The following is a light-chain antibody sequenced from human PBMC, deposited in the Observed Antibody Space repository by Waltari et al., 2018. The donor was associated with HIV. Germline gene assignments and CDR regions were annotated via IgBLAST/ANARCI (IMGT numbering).Light chain of an antibody. Sequence: QSALTQPRSVSGSPGQSVTISCTGTSSDVGGYDYGSWYQQHPGKAPKLMIYDVNERPSGVPDRFSGSKSGNTASLTISGLQAEDEADYHCYSYAGNFWVFGGGTKLTVL. CDR1: SSDVGGYDY. CDR3: YSYAGNFWV. V-gene: IGLV2-11*01. J-gene: IGLJ3*02. CDR2: DVN.